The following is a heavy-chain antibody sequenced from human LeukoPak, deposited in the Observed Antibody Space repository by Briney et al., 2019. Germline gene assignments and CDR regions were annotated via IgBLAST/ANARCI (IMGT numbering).Heavy chain of an antibody. CDR2: IWYDGSNK. D-gene: IGHD3-22*01. J-gene: IGHJ4*02. CDR1: GFTFSSYG. CDR3: AKDPSKGYYDGSGYSHFDY. V-gene: IGHV3-33*06. Sequence: GGSLRLSCAASGFTFSSYGMHWVRQAPGKGLEWVAVIWYDGSNKYYADSVKGRFTISRDNSKNTLYLQMNSLRAEDTAVYYCAKDPSKGYYDGSGYSHFDYWGQGTLVTVSS.